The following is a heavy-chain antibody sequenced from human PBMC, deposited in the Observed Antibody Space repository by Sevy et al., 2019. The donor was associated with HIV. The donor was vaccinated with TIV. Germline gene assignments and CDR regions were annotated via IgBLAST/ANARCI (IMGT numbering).Heavy chain of an antibody. J-gene: IGHJ4*02. Sequence: GGSHRLSCAASGFTFSRYWMTWVRQAPGKGLEWVANIKQDESEKYYVDSVKGRFTISRDNAKNSLYLQMNSLRADDTAVYYCARAEQVTMLVVFGGLYFDSWGQGTLVTVSS. CDR2: IKQDESEK. V-gene: IGHV3-7*01. CDR3: ARAEQVTMLVVFGGLYFDS. CDR1: GFTFSRYW. D-gene: IGHD3-22*01.